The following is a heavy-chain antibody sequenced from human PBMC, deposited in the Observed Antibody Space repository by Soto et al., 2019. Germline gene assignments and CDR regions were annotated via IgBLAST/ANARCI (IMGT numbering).Heavy chain of an antibody. CDR1: GGSISSGGYY. V-gene: IGHV4-31*03. J-gene: IGHJ4*02. D-gene: IGHD6-6*01. CDR2: IYYSGST. Sequence: KSSETLSLTCTVSGGSISSGGYYWSWIRQHPGKGLEWIGYIYYSGSTYYNPSLKSRVTISVDTSKNQFSLKLSSVTAADTAVYYCARENGSSSPDFDYWGQGTLVTVSS. CDR3: ARENGSSSPDFDY.